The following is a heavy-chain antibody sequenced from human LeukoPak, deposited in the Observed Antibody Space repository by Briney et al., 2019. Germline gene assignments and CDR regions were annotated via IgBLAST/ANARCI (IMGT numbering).Heavy chain of an antibody. J-gene: IGHJ4*02. D-gene: IGHD3-22*01. V-gene: IGHV3-74*01. CDR1: GFSFSNYY. CDR3: ARDDSNGIDY. CDR2: ISSDGATT. Sequence: GGSLRLSCAASGFSFSNYYMLWVRQAPGVGLVSVSRISSDGATTIYADSVKGRFTTSRDNAKNTLYLQMNGLRAEDTAVYYCARDDSNGIDYWGQGTLVTVSS.